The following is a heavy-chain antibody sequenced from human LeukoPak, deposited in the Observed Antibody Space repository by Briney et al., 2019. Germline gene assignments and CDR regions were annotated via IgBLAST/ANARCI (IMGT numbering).Heavy chain of an antibody. Sequence: GSSVKVSCKASGGTFSSYAISWVRQAPGQGLEWMGGIIPIFGTANYAQKFQGRVTITADESTSTAYMELSSLRSEDTAVYYCAGRKPYYYDSSGYYPFDYWGQGTLVTVS. V-gene: IGHV1-69*01. CDR1: GGTFSSYA. CDR3: AGRKPYYYDSSGYYPFDY. D-gene: IGHD3-22*01. CDR2: IIPIFGTA. J-gene: IGHJ4*02.